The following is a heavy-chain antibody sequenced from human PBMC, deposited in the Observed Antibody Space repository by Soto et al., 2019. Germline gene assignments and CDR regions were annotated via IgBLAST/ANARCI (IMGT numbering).Heavy chain of an antibody. J-gene: IGHJ4*02. D-gene: IGHD3-10*01. Sequence: QVQLVQSGAEVKKPGSSVKVSCKASEGTLRDYAINWVRQAPGQGLEWMGGIIPMHGTVNYGQKFQGRVTTTADANTTTVHMVVSSLRAEDTSVYYCTRDRSSGSYFFDYWGQGTLITVSS. CDR3: TRDRSSGSYFFDY. CDR2: IIPMHGTV. V-gene: IGHV1-69*01. CDR1: EGTLRDYA.